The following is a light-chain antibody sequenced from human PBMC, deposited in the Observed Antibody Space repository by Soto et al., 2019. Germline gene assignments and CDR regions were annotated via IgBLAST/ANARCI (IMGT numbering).Light chain of an antibody. Sequence: QSALTQPPSASGSPGQSVTISCTGTSSDVGGYNYVSWYQQHPGKAPKLMISEVSKRPSGVPDRFSGSKSGNTASLTVSGLQAEDEADYYCSSFAGYNNLVFVGGTKVTVL. CDR1: SSDVGGYNY. CDR3: SSFAGYNNLV. J-gene: IGLJ2*01. CDR2: EVS. V-gene: IGLV2-8*01.